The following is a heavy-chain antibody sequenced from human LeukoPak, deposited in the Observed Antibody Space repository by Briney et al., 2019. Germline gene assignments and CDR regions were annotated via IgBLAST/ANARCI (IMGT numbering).Heavy chain of an antibody. D-gene: IGHD3-10*01. Sequence: GGSLRLSCEASGFNVSSNYMTWVRQAPGKGLEWVSLIYGDGTTDYADSVKGRFHISRHNSKNTLYLQMNSQRAEDTAVYYCARGIIYLDYWGQGTLVTVSS. V-gene: IGHV3-53*04. CDR2: IYGDGTT. CDR1: GFNVSSNY. J-gene: IGHJ4*02. CDR3: ARGIIYLDY.